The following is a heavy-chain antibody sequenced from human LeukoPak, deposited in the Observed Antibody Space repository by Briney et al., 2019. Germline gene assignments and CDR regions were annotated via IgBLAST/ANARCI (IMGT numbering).Heavy chain of an antibody. Sequence: GGSLRLSCAASGFTLSNFGMSWVRQAPGRGLEWISGISGGGDTTYYAESVKGRFTISIDNSKNTLFLQMNSLSAEDTAVYYCAKTNGYYDYWGQGTLVAVSS. J-gene: IGHJ4*02. CDR3: AKTNGYYDY. CDR1: GFTLSNFG. D-gene: IGHD3-22*01. CDR2: ISGGGDTT. V-gene: IGHV3-23*01.